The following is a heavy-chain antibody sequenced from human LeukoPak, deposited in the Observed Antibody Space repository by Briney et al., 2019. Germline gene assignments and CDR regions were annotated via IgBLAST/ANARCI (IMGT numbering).Heavy chain of an antibody. CDR1: GGSISSYY. CDR3: ARGYRRDVVVPAATYFDY. J-gene: IGHJ4*02. CDR2: IYYSGST. V-gene: IGHV4-59*01. D-gene: IGHD2-2*01. Sequence: SETLSLTCTVSGGSISSYYWSWIRQPPGKGLEWIGYIYYSGSTNYNPSLKSRVTISVDTSKNQFSLKLSSVTAADTAMYYCARGYRRDVVVPAATYFDYWGQGTLVTVSS.